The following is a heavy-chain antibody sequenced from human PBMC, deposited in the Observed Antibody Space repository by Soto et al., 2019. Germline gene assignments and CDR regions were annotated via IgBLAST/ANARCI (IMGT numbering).Heavy chain of an antibody. V-gene: IGHV3-23*01. CDR1: GFSFSNSA. Sequence: EVQLLEAGGGLVQPGGSLRLSCAVSGFSFSNSAMTWVRQAPGKGLEWVSGISGRGDITYNTDSVKGRFAISRDTSKNVVYLQMRSLRAEDTAVYYCAKVPQWVLRYHDWFFDYWGQGTLVTVSS. J-gene: IGHJ4*02. CDR3: AKVPQWVLRYHDWFFDY. CDR2: ISGRGDIT. D-gene: IGHD3-9*01.